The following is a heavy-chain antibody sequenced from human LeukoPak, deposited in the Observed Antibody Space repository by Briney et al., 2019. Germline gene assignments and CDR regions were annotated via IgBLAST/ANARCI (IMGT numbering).Heavy chain of an antibody. V-gene: IGHV3-74*01. D-gene: IGHD2-2*01. CDR2: INRDGSST. Sequence: PGGSLRLSCAASAFTLRSDWIGWVRQAPGKGLVWVSLINRDGSSTTYADSVKGRFTISRDNAKNTLYLQMNSLRAEDTAVYYCARDKRYCSSTSCYAGGYWGQGTLVTVSS. CDR3: ARDKRYCSSTSCYAGGY. CDR1: AFTLRSDW. J-gene: IGHJ4*02.